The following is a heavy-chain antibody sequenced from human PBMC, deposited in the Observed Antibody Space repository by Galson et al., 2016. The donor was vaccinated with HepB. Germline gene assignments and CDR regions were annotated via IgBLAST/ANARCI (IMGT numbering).Heavy chain of an antibody. D-gene: IGHD5-24*01. J-gene: IGHJ6*02. Sequence: SLRLSCAASGFTVSTYWMSWLRQAPGKGLEWVANINEDGSGTFYPLTVKGRFTISRDVAKRSLFLQRDSQRADDTAVYYCARVITITTTWHMDVWGQGTTVIVSS. CDR3: ARVITITTTWHMDV. CDR1: GFTVSTYW. V-gene: IGHV3-7*01. CDR2: INEDGSGT.